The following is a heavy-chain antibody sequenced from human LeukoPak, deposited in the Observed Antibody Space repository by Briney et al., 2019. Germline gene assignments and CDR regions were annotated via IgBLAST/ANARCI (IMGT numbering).Heavy chain of an antibody. D-gene: IGHD1-26*01. CDR3: ARLAEHKLQSYFDY. J-gene: IGHJ4*02. CDR1: GYPFTSYG. V-gene: IGHV1-18*01. Sequence: GASVKVSCKTSGYPFTSYGIAWVRQAPGHGLEWMGWINPYNGDTNYAQNVQGRVTPTTDTSTGTASMELRSLTSDDAAVYYCARLAEHKLQSYFDYWGQGSLVTVSS. CDR2: INPYNGDT.